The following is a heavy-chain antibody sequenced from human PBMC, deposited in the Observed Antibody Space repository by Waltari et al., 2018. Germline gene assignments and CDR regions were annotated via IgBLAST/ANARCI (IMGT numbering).Heavy chain of an antibody. V-gene: IGHV3-23*01. CDR3: AKRGGTGPVAVAGIHCDY. J-gene: IGHJ4*02. CDR2: ISSSGRNS. Sequence: EVQLSESGGGLVPPVGSLSLSCAASGFRFSRYAMYWVRQAPGKGLEWVSSISSSGRNSYYQDSVKGRFTISRDNSKNTVYLEVNSLGVEDTATYYCAKRGGTGPVAVAGIHCDYWGQGALVIVSS. D-gene: IGHD6-13*01. CDR1: GFRFSRYA.